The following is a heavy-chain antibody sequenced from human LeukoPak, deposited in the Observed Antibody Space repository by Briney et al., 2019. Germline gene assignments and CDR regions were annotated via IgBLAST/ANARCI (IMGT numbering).Heavy chain of an antibody. CDR2: ISWNSGSI. Sequence: SLRLSCAASGFTFDDYAMHWVRQAPGKGLEWVSGISWNSGSIGYADSVKGRFTISRDNAKNSLYLQMNSLRAEDTALYYCAKVVGATIEGLDYFDYWGQGTLVTVSS. J-gene: IGHJ4*02. CDR1: GFTFDDYA. D-gene: IGHD1-26*01. CDR3: AKVVGATIEGLDYFDY. V-gene: IGHV3-9*01.